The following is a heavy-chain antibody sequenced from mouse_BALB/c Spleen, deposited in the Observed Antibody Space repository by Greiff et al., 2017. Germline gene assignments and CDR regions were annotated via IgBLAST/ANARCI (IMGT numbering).Heavy chain of an antibody. J-gene: IGHJ4*01. D-gene: IGHD2-4*01. CDR3: ARIDYDYDGYAMDY. CDR2: ILWNDSK. Sequence: QVTLKVFAPGILQPSQTPGLLCSFSGFSLGPPNMGVGWIRQPSGKGLEWLLHILWNDSKYYNPALKSRLTISKDTYNNQVFLKIANVDTADTATYYCARIDYDYDGYAMDYWGQGTSVTVSS. V-gene: IGHV8-5*01. CDR1: GFSLGPPNMG.